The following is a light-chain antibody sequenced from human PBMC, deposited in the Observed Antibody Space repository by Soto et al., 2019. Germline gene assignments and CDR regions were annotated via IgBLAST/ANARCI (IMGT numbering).Light chain of an antibody. Sequence: EIVLTQSPGTVSLSPGERATLSCRASQSVRSNYLAWYQQKPGQAPRLLIYGASSRATGIPDRFSGSGSGTDFTLTISRLEPEDVAVYYCQQYVGSPPRTFGQGTKVEIK. V-gene: IGKV3-20*01. CDR1: QSVRSNY. J-gene: IGKJ1*01. CDR3: QQYVGSPPRT. CDR2: GAS.